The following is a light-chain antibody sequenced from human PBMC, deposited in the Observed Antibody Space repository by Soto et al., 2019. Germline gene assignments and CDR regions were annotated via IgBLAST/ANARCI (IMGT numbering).Light chain of an antibody. J-gene: IGKJ5*01. CDR3: QQFNSYPIT. Sequence: AIQVTQSPSSLSASLGDRVTITCRASQDIRGALAWYQQKPGKAPKLLIYDVSTLESGVPSRFSGSGSGTEFTLTISSLQPVDFGTYYCQQFNSYPITFGHGTRLEIK. CDR2: DVS. CDR1: QDIRGA. V-gene: IGKV1-13*02.